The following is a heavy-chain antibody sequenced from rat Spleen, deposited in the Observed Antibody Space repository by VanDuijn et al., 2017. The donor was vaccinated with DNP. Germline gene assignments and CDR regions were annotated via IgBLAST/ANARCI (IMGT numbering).Heavy chain of an antibody. J-gene: IGHJ2*01. D-gene: IGHD1-11*01. CDR1: GFTFSNYG. V-gene: IGHV5S11*01. CDR2: ISPGGGNI. Sequence: EVQLVESGGGLVQPGRSLKLSCAASGFTFSNYGMAWVRQAPTKGLEWVASISPGGGNIYYRDSVKGRFTISRDNAKSTLYLQMDSLRSEETATYYCAKAGGYSPWYFDYWGQGVMVTVSS. CDR3: AKAGGYSPWYFDY.